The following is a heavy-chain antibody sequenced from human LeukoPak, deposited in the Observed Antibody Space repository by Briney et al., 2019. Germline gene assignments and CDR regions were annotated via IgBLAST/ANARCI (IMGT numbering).Heavy chain of an antibody. CDR3: ASSIGLYGTSGYDH. Sequence: GESLKISCKGSGYSFPTYWIGWVRQMPGKGLEWMGLINPGESDIRYRPSFQGQVTISADKSINTAYLQWSSLKASDSAMYYCASSIGLYGTSGYDHWGQGTLVTVSP. D-gene: IGHD6-6*01. V-gene: IGHV5-51*01. J-gene: IGHJ4*02. CDR1: GYSFPTYW. CDR2: INPGESDI.